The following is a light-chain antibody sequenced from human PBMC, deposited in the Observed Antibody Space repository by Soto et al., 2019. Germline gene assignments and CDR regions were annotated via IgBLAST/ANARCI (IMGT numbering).Light chain of an antibody. V-gene: IGKV1-39*01. CDR1: QSISPY. CDR2: AVS. Sequence: DILLTQSPSSLSASVGDRVTITCRASQSISPYLNWYQKRPGEAPNLLIYAVSTLQSVVPSRFSGSGSGTDFTLTISSLQPEDCATYYGQQSFSTTIYTFGQGTELVI. CDR3: QQSFSTTIYT. J-gene: IGKJ2*01.